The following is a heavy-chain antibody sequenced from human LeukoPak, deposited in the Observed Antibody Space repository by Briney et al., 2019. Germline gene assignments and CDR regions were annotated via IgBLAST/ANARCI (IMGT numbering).Heavy chain of an antibody. CDR1: GFTFNIFA. D-gene: IGHD2-2*01. Sequence: PGGSLRLSCAASGFTFNIFAINWVRQAPGKGPEYVSAVSADGGSTYYANSVKGRFTISRDNSKNMLYLQMGSLRGDDMAVYYCARRQCTSSSCYLDYWGQGTLVTVSS. V-gene: IGHV3-64*01. J-gene: IGHJ4*02. CDR3: ARRQCTSSSCYLDY. CDR2: VSADGGST.